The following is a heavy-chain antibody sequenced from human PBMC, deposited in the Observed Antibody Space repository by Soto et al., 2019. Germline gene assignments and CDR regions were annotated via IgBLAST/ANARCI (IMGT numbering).Heavy chain of an antibody. CDR3: ARDKVVVAATTDAFDI. Sequence: GGFLRLSCAACGFTFSSYWMSWVRQAPGKGLEWVANIKQDGSEKYYVDSVKGRFTISRDNAKNSLYLQMNSLRAEDTAVYYCARDKVVVAATTDAFDIWGQGTMVTVSS. CDR1: GFTFSSYW. CDR2: IKQDGSEK. V-gene: IGHV3-7*01. J-gene: IGHJ3*02. D-gene: IGHD2-15*01.